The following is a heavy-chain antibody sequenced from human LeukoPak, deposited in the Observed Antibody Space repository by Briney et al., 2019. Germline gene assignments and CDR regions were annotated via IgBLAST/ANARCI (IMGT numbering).Heavy chain of an antibody. V-gene: IGHV4-39*07. J-gene: IGHJ5*02. CDR1: GASISSNSYY. Sequence: SETLSLTCTVSGASISSNSYYWGWIRQPPGKGLEWLGTIYYSGSTYYNPSLKSRVTISVDTSKNQFSLKLSSVTAADTALYYCATETDYSHPNWFEPWGQGTLVTVSS. D-gene: IGHD4-11*01. CDR3: ATETDYSHPNWFEP. CDR2: IYYSGST.